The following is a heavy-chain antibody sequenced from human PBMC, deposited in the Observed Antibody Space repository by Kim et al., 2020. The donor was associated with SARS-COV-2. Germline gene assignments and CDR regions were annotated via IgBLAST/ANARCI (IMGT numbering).Heavy chain of an antibody. J-gene: IGHJ4*02. CDR3: AKDTTMAVWGGLDY. CDR2: ISHDGSNA. D-gene: IGHD1-1*01. Sequence: GGSLRLSCEVSGFSFTNFGMHWVRQTPGKGLEWVAVISHDGSNAYYADSVKGRFTISRDNVKNTLFLQMSDLRPDDTALYYCAKDTTMAVWGGLDYWGQG. CDR1: GFSFTNFG. V-gene: IGHV3-30*18.